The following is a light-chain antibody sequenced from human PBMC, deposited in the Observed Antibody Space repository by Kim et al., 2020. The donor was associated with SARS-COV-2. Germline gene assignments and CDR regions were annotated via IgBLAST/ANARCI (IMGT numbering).Light chain of an antibody. V-gene: IGKV1-5*03. CDR3: QHYSRFPYT. CDR2: LAS. J-gene: IGKJ2*01. CDR1: QMIDTW. Sequence: SESRGDTVTMTCRASQMIDTWLAWYQQKPGKAPKLLIYLASTLENGVPPRFSGSGSGAEFTLTIDSLQPDDFATYYCQHYSRFPYTFGQGTKLEI.